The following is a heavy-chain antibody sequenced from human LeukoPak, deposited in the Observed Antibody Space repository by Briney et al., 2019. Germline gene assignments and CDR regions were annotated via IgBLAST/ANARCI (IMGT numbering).Heavy chain of an antibody. CDR1: GYTFTGYY. Sequence: ASVKVSCKTSGYTFTGYYMHWVGQAPGQGLEWMGWIDLNSGGTNYAQKFQGRVTMTWDTSIGTAYMELSGLTSDDTAVYYCARGRNIEMTTMSGGSDYWGQGTLVTVSS. V-gene: IGHV1-2*02. CDR3: ARGRNIEMTTMSGGSDY. CDR2: IDLNSGGT. J-gene: IGHJ4*02. D-gene: IGHD5-24*01.